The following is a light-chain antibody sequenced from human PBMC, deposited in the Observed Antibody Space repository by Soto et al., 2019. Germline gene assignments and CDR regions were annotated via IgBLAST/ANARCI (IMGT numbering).Light chain of an antibody. CDR2: DDD. CDR1: SGDVGGYNS. CDR3: GSWDSSLSAYV. V-gene: IGLV1-51*01. Sequence: QSVLTQPASASGSPGQSITISCTGTSGDVGGYNSVSWYQQLPGTAPKLLIYDDDKRPSGIPDRFSGSKSGTSATLGITGFQTGDEADYYCGSWDSSLSAYVFGTGTKLTVL. J-gene: IGLJ1*01.